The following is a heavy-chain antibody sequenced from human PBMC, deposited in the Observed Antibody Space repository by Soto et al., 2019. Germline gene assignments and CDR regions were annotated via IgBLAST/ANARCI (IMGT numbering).Heavy chain of an antibody. D-gene: IGHD3-3*01. Sequence: SETLSLTCAVSGSSISSSNWWSWVRQPPGKGLEWIGEIYHSGSTNYNPSLKSRVTISVDKSKNQFSLKLSSVTAADTAVYYCARDFITIFGVTNNWFDPWGQGTLVTVSS. CDR2: IYHSGST. CDR3: ARDFITIFGVTNNWFDP. CDR1: GSSISSSNW. J-gene: IGHJ5*02. V-gene: IGHV4-4*02.